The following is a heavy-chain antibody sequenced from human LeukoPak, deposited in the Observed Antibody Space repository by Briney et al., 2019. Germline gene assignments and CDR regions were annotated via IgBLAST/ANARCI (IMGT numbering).Heavy chain of an antibody. CDR3: ARDTPDAFDI. CDR1: GGSLCGFY. CDR2: VYYSGNT. Sequence: PSETLCLTSTVSGGSLCGFYWNCVRHPPGKGLEWIGYVYYSGNTNYNPSLKSRVTISLDTSKKQFSLKLRSVTAADTAVYYCARDTPDAFDIWGQGTMVTVSS. J-gene: IGHJ3*02. V-gene: IGHV4-59*01.